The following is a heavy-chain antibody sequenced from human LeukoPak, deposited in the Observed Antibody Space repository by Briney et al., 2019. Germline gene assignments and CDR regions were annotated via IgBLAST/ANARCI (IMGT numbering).Heavy chain of an antibody. D-gene: IGHD3-22*01. CDR3: ARGSYYDSSGSHNWFDP. Sequence: ASVKVSCKASGYTFTSYDINWVRQATGQGLEWMGWMNPNSGNTGYAQKFQGRVTMTRNTSISTAYVELSSLRSEDTAVYYCARGSYYDSSGSHNWFDPWGQGTLVTVSS. CDR2: MNPNSGNT. J-gene: IGHJ5*02. V-gene: IGHV1-8*01. CDR1: GYTFTSYD.